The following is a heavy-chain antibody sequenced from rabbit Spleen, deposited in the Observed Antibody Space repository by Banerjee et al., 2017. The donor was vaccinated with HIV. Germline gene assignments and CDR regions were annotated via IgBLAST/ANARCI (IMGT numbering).Heavy chain of an antibody. CDR1: GFSFISSSY. J-gene: IGHJ6*01. CDR3: ARDTGTSFSTYGMDL. CDR2: IYAGSSGST. V-gene: IGHV1S45*01. Sequence: QEQLVESGGGLVQPEGLLTLTCTASGFSFISSSYMCWVRQPPGKGLEWIACIYAGSSGSTYSAIWAKGRFTISKASSTTVTLQMTSLTAADTATYFCARDTGTSFSTYGMDLWGQGTLVTVS. D-gene: IGHD8-1*01.